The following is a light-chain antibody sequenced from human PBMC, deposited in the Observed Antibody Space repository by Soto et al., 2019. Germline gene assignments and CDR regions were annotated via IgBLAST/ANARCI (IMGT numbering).Light chain of an antibody. Sequence: QSVLTQPPSVSAAPGQRVTISCSGSSSNIGGNSVSWYQQLPGTAPKLLIYDDDKRPSGIPDRFSGSKSGTSATLGITGFQTGDEADYYCTSYTRDTALVFGTGTKVTVL. CDR1: SSNIGGNS. CDR2: DDD. V-gene: IGLV1-51*01. CDR3: TSYTRDTALV. J-gene: IGLJ1*01.